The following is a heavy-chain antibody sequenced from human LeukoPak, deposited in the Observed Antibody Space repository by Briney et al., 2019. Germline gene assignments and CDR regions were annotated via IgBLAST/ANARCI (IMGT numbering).Heavy chain of an antibody. J-gene: IGHJ4*02. CDR1: GGSISSSSYY. V-gene: IGHV4-39*01. CDR3: ASDRYYDSSGYYYLDY. CDR2: IYYSGST. D-gene: IGHD3-22*01. Sequence: PSETLSLTCTVSGGSISSSSYYWGWIRQPPGKGLEWIGSIYYSGSTYYNPSLKSRVTISVDTSKNQFSLKLSSVTAADTAVYYCASDRYYDSSGYYYLDYWGQGTPVTVSS.